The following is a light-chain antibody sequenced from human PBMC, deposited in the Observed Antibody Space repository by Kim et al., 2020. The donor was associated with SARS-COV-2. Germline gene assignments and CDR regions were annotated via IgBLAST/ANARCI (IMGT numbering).Light chain of an antibody. V-gene: IGLV2-14*03. Sequence: QSALTQPASVSGSPGQSISISCTGSNSYVGRYNSVSWYQLHPGKAPKLLIFDVNSRPSGVSSRFSGSKSGNTASLTISGLQAEEEADYYCSSSTYNTNVVFGTGTKVTVL. J-gene: IGLJ1*01. CDR1: NSYVGRYNS. CDR3: SSSTYNTNVV. CDR2: DVN.